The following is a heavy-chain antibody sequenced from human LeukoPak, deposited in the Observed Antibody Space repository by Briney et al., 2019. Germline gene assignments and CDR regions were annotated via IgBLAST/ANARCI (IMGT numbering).Heavy chain of an antibody. D-gene: IGHD2-15*01. J-gene: IGHJ4*02. CDR1: GFTFRSHW. CDR2: INQDGSEK. Sequence: GGSLRLSCAASGFTFRSHWMSWVRQAPGKRLELVANINQDGSEKYYVDSVKGRFTISRDNAKNSLFLQMNSLRAEDTATYYCARDHVVDGLVFDYWGQGTLVTVSS. CDR3: ARDHVVDGLVFDY. V-gene: IGHV3-7*01.